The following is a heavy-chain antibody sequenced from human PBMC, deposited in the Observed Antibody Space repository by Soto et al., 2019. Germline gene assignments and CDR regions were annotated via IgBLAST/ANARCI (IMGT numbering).Heavy chain of an antibody. CDR3: AAAVRRVSSGYHDDFDY. CDR2: FDPEDGET. Sequence: GASVKVSWKVSVYTLAELSRHWVRQAPGKGLEWMGGFDPEDGETIYAQKFQGRVTMTEDTSTDTAYMELSSLRPEDTAVYYCAAAVRRVSSGYHDDFDYWGQGTLVTVSS. V-gene: IGHV1-24*01. CDR1: VYTLAELS. J-gene: IGHJ4*02. D-gene: IGHD3-22*01.